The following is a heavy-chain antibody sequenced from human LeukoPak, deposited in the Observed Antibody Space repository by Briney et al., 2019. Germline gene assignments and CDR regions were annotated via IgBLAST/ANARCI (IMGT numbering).Heavy chain of an antibody. V-gene: IGHV4-34*01. D-gene: IGHD2/OR15-2a*01. J-gene: IGHJ4*02. CDR1: GGSFSGYY. Sequence: PSETLSLACAVYGGSFSGYYWSWIRQPPGKGREWIGEINHSGGTNYNPSLKSRVTISVDTSKNQFSLKLSSVTAADTAVYYCAGHHPRNTVDFWGQGTLVTVSS. CDR2: INHSGGT. CDR3: AGHHPRNTVDF.